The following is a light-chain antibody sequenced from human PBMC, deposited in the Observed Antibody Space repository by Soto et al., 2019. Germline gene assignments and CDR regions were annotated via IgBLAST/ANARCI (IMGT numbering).Light chain of an antibody. Sequence: EIVLTQSPGTLSLSPGEGATLACRASQSVSSTYLAWYQQKPGQATRLLIFGASNRATGIPDRFSGSGSGTDFTLTINRLEPEDFAVYYCQQYGRSPSWTFGQGTKVDIK. CDR3: QQYGRSPSWT. CDR2: GAS. CDR1: QSVSSTY. V-gene: IGKV3-20*01. J-gene: IGKJ1*01.